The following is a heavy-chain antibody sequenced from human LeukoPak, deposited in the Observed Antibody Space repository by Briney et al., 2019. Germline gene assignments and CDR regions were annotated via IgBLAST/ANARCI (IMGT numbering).Heavy chain of an antibody. CDR2: IYYSGST. CDR1: GDSISTYY. V-gene: IGHV4-59*01. D-gene: IGHD2-15*01. CDR3: ARDLGGSSSNWFDP. J-gene: IGHJ5*02. Sequence: SETLSLTCAVSGDSISTYYWSWIRQPPGKGLEWIGYIYYSGSTNYTPSLKSRVTISVDTSKNQFSLKLSSVTAADTAIYYCARDLGGSSSNWFDPWGQGTLVTVSS.